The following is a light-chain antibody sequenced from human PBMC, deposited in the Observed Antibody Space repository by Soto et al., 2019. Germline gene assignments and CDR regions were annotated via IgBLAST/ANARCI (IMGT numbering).Light chain of an antibody. Sequence: QSVLTQPPSASGSPGQSVTISCTGTSSDVGGYNYVSWYQQHPGKAPKLIIYEVYKRPSGVPDRFSGSKSGNTAALTVSGLQAEDEAESYCSSYVGTNSYVFGTGTKVTV. CDR2: EVY. CDR1: SSDVGGYNY. CDR3: SSYVGTNSYV. J-gene: IGLJ1*01. V-gene: IGLV2-8*01.